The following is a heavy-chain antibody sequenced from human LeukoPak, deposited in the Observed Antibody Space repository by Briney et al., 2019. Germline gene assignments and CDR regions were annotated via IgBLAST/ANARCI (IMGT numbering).Heavy chain of an antibody. CDR3: AKDLSSQPARMYYYGMDV. D-gene: IGHD2-2*01. CDR2: ISYDGSNK. V-gene: IGHV3-30*04. CDR1: GFTFSTYS. J-gene: IGHJ6*02. Sequence: GGSLRLSCAASGFTFSTYSMHWVRQAPGKGLEWVAVISYDGSNKYYADSVKGRFTISRDNSKNTLYLQMNSLRAEDTAVYYCAKDLSSQPARMYYYGMDVWGQGTTVTVSS.